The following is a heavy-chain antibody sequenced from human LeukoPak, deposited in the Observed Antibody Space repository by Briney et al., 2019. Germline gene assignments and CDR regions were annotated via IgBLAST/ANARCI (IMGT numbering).Heavy chain of an antibody. CDR3: ARDPWAEVAFKSRFDY. CDR2: IFAGGST. D-gene: IGHD5-12*01. V-gene: IGHV3-53*05. CDR1: GLTVGSTY. J-gene: IGHJ4*02. Sequence: GGSLRLSCAVSGLTVGSTYMSWVRQAPGKGLEWVSIIFAGGSTYHADSVKGRFTISRDNSKNTLYLQMNSLGAEDTAVYYCARDPWAEVAFKSRFDYWGQGTLVTVSS.